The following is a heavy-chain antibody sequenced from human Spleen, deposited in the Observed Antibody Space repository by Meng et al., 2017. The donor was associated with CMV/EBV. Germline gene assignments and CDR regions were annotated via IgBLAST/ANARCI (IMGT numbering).Heavy chain of an antibody. D-gene: IGHD2-2*01. Sequence: SGFTFSSYGMHWVRQAQGKGLEWVAVIWYDGSNKYYADSVKGRFTISRDNSKNTLYLQMNSLRAEDTAVYYCAKDGCSSTSCYDFQHWGQGTLVTVSS. V-gene: IGHV3-33*06. CDR2: IWYDGSNK. J-gene: IGHJ1*01. CDR1: GFTFSSYG. CDR3: AKDGCSSTSCYDFQH.